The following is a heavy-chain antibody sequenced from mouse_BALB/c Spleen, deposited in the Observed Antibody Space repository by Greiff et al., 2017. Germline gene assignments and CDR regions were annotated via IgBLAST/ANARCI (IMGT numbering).Heavy chain of an antibody. V-gene: IGHV5-17*02. D-gene: IGHD2-1*01. CDR1: GFTFSSFG. CDR3: ARRGGNYLYAMDY. Sequence: EVQVVESGGGLVQPGGSRKLSCAASGFTFSSFGMHWVRQAPEKGLEWVAYISSGSSTIYYADTVKGRFTISRDNPKNTLFLQMTSLRSEDTAMYYCARRGGNYLYAMDYWGQGTSVTVSS. CDR2: ISSGSSTI. J-gene: IGHJ4*01.